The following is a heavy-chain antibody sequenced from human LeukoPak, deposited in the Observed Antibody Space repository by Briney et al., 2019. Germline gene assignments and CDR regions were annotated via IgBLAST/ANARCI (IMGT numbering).Heavy chain of an antibody. Sequence: ASVKVSCKASGYTFTSYGISWVRQAPGQGLEWMGWISGYNGNTNYAQKLQGRVTMTTDTSTSTAYMELRSLRSDDTAVYYCARGRYCSSTRCYKVYYYYMDVWGKGTTVTVSS. CDR1: GYTFTSYG. D-gene: IGHD2-2*02. CDR3: ARGRYCSSTRCYKVYYYYMDV. CDR2: ISGYNGNT. V-gene: IGHV1-18*01. J-gene: IGHJ6*03.